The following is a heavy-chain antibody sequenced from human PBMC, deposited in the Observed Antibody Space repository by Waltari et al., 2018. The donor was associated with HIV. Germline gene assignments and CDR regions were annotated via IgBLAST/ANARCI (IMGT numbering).Heavy chain of an antibody. V-gene: IGHV1-18*01. CDR2: VSAYNGNT. CDR1: GYTFTSYG. CDR3: ARVRCSSSRCYHGWFDP. J-gene: IGHJ5*02. D-gene: IGHD2-2*01. Sequence: QVQLVQSGAEVKKPGASVKVSCKASGYTFTSYGISWVRQAPGQGLEWMGWVSAYNGNTNYAQKLQGRVTMTTETSTSTAYMELRSLRSVDTAVYYCARVRCSSSRCYHGWFDPWGQGTLVTVSS.